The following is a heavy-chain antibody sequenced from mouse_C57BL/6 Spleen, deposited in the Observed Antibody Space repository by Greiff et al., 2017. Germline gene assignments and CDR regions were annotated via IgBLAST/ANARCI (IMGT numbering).Heavy chain of an antibody. Sequence: EVKLVESEGGLVQPGSSMKLSCTASGFTFSDYYMAWVRQVPEKGLEWVANINYDGSSTYYLDSLKSRFIISRDNAKNILYLQMSSLKSEDTATYYCARVGDGYLGYFDVWGTGTTVTVSS. D-gene: IGHD2-3*01. J-gene: IGHJ1*03. CDR2: INYDGSST. V-gene: IGHV5-16*01. CDR3: ARVGDGYLGYFDV. CDR1: GFTFSDYY.